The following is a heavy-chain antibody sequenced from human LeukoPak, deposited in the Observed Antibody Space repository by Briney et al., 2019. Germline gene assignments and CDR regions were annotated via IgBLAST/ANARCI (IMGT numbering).Heavy chain of an antibody. CDR1: GGSISSGGYY. Sequence: PSETLSLTCTVSGGSISSGGYYWSWIRQHPGKGLEWFGYIYYSGSTYYNPSLKSRVTISVDTSKNQFSLKLSSVTAADTAVYYCARGATTYYYDSSGLGGFFDIWGQGTMVTVSS. CDR2: IYYSGST. V-gene: IGHV4-31*03. J-gene: IGHJ3*02. CDR3: ARGATTYYYDSSGLGGFFDI. D-gene: IGHD3-22*01.